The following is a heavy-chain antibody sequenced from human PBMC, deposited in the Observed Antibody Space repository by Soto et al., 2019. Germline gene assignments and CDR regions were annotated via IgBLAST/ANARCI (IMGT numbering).Heavy chain of an antibody. Sequence: QVQLQESGPGLVKPSQTLSLTCTVSGGSISSGGYYWNRIRQHPGKGLEWIGYIHYSESTSYHPSLKSRVTLSVDPTKNLSSLKLGSVTAAGTAVDYCAREPRARGQGTLVTVST. J-gene: IGHJ4*02. CDR1: GGSISSGGYY. V-gene: IGHV4-31*03. CDR3: AREPRA. CDR2: IHYSEST.